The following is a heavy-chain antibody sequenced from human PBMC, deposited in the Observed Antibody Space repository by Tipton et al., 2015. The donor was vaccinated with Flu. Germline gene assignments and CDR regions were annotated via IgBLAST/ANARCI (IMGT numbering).Heavy chain of an antibody. V-gene: IGHV4-34*01. CDR1: GGSFSTHY. Sequence: TLSLTCDVYGGSFSTHYWSWIRQPPGKGLEWIGEITHVGNTNYNPSLKSRVTILIDASKNQFSLKVTSVTAADSAVYYCARQKGGISSGYYYYFDYWGQGTLVTVSS. J-gene: IGHJ4*02. CDR3: ARQKGGISSGYYYYFDY. D-gene: IGHD3-22*01. CDR2: ITHVGNT.